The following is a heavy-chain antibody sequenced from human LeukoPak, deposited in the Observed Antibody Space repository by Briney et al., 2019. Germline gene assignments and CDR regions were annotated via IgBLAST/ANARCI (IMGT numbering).Heavy chain of an antibody. D-gene: IGHD6-13*01. CDR2: IYPGDSET. CDR3: ARHDIGGDSSSWYIY. V-gene: IGHV5-51*01. J-gene: IGHJ1*01. CDR1: GYRFTSYW. Sequence: GKSLKISCKGSGYRFTSYWIVWVRQMPGKGLEWMGIIYPGDSETRYRPSFQGQVTISADKSISTAYLQWSSLKASDTAMYYCARHDIGGDSSSWYIYWGQGTLVTVSS.